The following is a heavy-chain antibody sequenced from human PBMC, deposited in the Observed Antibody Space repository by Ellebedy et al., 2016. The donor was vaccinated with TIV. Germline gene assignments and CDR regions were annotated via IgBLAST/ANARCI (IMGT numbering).Heavy chain of an antibody. Sequence: GSLRLXCAVYSGSFSGYFLTWIRQSPGKGLEWIGEVTHSGGTNYNPTLQSRVIISLDTSKGQFSLQLSSVTAADTAVYYCARGIPQAWELLATWGQGTLVTVSS. J-gene: IGHJ5*02. D-gene: IGHD1-26*01. CDR3: ARGIPQAWELLAT. V-gene: IGHV4-34*01. CDR2: VTHSGGT. CDR1: SGSFSGYF.